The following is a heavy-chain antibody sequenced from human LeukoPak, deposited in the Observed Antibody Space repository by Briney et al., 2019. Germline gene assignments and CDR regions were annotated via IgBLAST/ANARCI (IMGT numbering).Heavy chain of an antibody. CDR1: GFTFSSYW. D-gene: IGHD3-10*01. CDR3: AKDNAYYYADY. J-gene: IGHJ4*02. V-gene: IGHV3-74*01. CDR2: INTDGSST. Sequence: GGSLRLSCAASGFTFSSYWMHWVRQAPGKGLVWVSRINTDGSSTSYADSVKGRFTISRDNAKNTLYLQMNSLRAEDTAVYYCAKDNAYYYADYWGQGTLVTVSS.